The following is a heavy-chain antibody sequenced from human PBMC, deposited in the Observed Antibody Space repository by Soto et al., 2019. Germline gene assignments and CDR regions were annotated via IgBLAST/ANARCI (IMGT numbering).Heavy chain of an antibody. D-gene: IGHD4-17*01. Sequence: GGSLRLSCAASGFTLSCYGMHWVRQAPGKGLEWVAVISDGGSNKYYADSVKGRFTISRDNSKNTLYLQMNSLRAEDTAVYYCARGGAYDAFDIWGQGTMVTVSS. V-gene: IGHV3-30*03. CDR1: GFTLSCYG. CDR3: ARGGAYDAFDI. CDR2: ISDGGSNK. J-gene: IGHJ3*02.